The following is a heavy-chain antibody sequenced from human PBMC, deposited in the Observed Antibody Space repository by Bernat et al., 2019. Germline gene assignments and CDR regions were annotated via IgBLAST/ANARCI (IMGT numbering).Heavy chain of an antibody. CDR2: INGDGRRT. V-gene: IGHV3-74*01. CDR3: ARDRFYSPEH. D-gene: IGHD2-21*01. J-gene: IGHJ1*01. CDR1: GFTFSSYA. Sequence: EVQLLESGGGLVQPGGSLRLSCAASGFTFSSYAMSWVRQAPGKGLVWVSHINGDGRRTTYADSVKGRFTISRDDAKNTVYLQMNSLRDEDTAVYYCARDRFYSPEHWGQGILVTVSS.